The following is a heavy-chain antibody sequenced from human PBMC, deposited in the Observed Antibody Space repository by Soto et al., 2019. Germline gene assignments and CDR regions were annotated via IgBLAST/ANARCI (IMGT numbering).Heavy chain of an antibody. CDR3: ARGLGYDFRDSNWFDP. CDR1: GYTFSTYG. CDR2: ITPNNGNT. D-gene: IGHD3-3*01. V-gene: IGHV1-18*04. J-gene: IGHJ5*02. Sequence: GASVKVSCKASGYTFSTYGFSWVRQAPGQGLEWMGWITPNNGNTNNAQKFQGRVTMTTNTSFSTAYMELSSLTSEDTAVYYCARGLGYDFRDSNWFDPWGQGTLVTVSS.